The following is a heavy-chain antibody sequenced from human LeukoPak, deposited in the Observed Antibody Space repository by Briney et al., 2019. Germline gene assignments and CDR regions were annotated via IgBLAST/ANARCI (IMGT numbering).Heavy chain of an antibody. J-gene: IGHJ4*02. CDR1: EYSFTNYW. CDR2: IYPSDSDT. D-gene: IGHD5-12*01. CDR3: ARQRDSGFDFDS. Sequence: GESLQISCMGSEYSFTNYWIGWVRQVTGSGLEWMGVIYPSDSDTRYSPSFQGQVTISAHKSIDTAYLQWSSLKASDTAMYYCARQRDSGFDFDSWGQGTLVTVSS. V-gene: IGHV5-51*01.